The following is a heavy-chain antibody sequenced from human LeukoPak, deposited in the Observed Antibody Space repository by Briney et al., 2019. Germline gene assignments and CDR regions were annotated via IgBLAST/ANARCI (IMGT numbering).Heavy chain of an antibody. CDR2: IYYSGST. CDR3: ARFLKNPVNRRGPANYYMDV. V-gene: IGHV4-39*07. D-gene: IGHD2/OR15-2a*01. CDR1: GGSISSSSYY. Sequence: PSETLSLTCTVSGGSISSSSYYWGWIRQPPGKGLEWIGSIYYSGSTYYNPSLKSRVTISVDTSKNQFSLKLSSVTAADTAVYYCARFLKNPVNRRGPANYYMDVWGKGTTVTISS. J-gene: IGHJ6*03.